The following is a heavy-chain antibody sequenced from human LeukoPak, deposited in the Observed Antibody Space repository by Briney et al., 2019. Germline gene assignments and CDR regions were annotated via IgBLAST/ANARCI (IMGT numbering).Heavy chain of an antibody. CDR2: INPSGGGT. V-gene: IGHV1-46*01. J-gene: IGHJ4*02. CDR1: GYTFTSYY. CDR3: ARSELQFDHFDY. D-gene: IGHD5-24*01. Sequence: ASVKVSCKASGYTFTSYYMHWVRQAPGQGLEWMGIINPSGGGTSYAQKFQGRVTMTRDTSTSTVYMELSSLRSEDTAVYYCARSELQFDHFDYWGQGTLVTVSS.